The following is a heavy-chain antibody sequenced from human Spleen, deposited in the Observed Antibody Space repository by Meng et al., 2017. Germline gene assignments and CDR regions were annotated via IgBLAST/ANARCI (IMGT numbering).Heavy chain of an antibody. CDR1: GYSFTGYH. CDR3: VTRGNPYLNC. J-gene: IGHJ4*02. Sequence: QVQLVQSGAEVKKPGASVKACCEASGYSFTGYHIHWVRQAPGQGLEWLGWINTYTGKTDYAQKFQGRVTLTTDTFTSTAYMELRSLRSDDTAVYYCVTRGNPYLNCWGQGTLVTVSS. V-gene: IGHV1-18*04. CDR2: INTYTGKT.